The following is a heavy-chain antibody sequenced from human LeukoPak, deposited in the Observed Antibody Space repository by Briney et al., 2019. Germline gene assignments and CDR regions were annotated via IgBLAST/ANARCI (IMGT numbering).Heavy chain of an antibody. CDR3: ARGRYCSGGSCSFYYYGMDV. CDR1: GGTFSSYA. D-gene: IGHD2-15*01. Sequence: ASVKVSCKASGGTFSSYAISWVRQAPGQGLEWMGGIIPILGIANYAQKFQGRVTITADKSTSTAYMELSSLRSEDTAVYYCARGRYCSGGSCSFYYYGMDVWGQGTTVTVSS. CDR2: IIPILGIA. V-gene: IGHV1-69*10. J-gene: IGHJ6*02.